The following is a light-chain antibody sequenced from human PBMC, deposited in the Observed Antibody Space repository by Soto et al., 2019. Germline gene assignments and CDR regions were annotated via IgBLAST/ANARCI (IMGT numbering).Light chain of an antibody. CDR2: GNS. Sequence: QSVLTQPPSVSGAPGQRVTISCTGSSSNIGAGYDVHWYKQLPGTAPKLLIYGNSNRPSGVPDRFSGSKSGTSASLAITGFQAEDEADYYCQSYDSSLSGFYVFGTGTKLTVL. V-gene: IGLV1-40*01. CDR1: SSNIGAGYD. CDR3: QSYDSSLSGFYV. J-gene: IGLJ1*01.